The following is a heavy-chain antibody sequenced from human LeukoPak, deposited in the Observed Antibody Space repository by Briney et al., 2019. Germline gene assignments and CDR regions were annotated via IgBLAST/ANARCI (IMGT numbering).Heavy chain of an antibody. Sequence: SETLSLTCTVSGGSISSYYWSWIRQPPGKGLEWIGYIYYSGSTNYKPSLKSRVTISVDTSKNQFSLKRSSVTAADTAVYYCARQIGILTGYSKYNWFDPWGQGTLVTVSS. J-gene: IGHJ5*02. CDR1: GGSISSYY. V-gene: IGHV4-59*08. CDR2: IYYSGST. D-gene: IGHD3-9*01. CDR3: ARQIGILTGYSKYNWFDP.